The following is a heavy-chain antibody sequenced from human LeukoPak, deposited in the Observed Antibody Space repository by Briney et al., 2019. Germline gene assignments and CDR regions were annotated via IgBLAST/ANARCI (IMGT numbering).Heavy chain of an antibody. J-gene: IGHJ4*02. CDR3: AKGPHYYDSSGYYFQWQFDY. V-gene: IGHV3-30*02. D-gene: IGHD3-22*01. CDR2: IRYDGSNK. CDR1: GFTFSSYC. Sequence: GGSLRLSCAASGFTFSSYCMHWVRQAPGKGLEWVAFIRYDGSNKYYADSVKGRFTISRDNSKNTLYLQMNSLRAEDTAVYYCAKGPHYYDSSGYYFQWQFDYWGQGTLVTVSS.